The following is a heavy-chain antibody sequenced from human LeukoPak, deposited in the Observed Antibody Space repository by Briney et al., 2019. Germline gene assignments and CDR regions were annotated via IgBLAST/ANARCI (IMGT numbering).Heavy chain of an antibody. J-gene: IGHJ4*02. CDR3: ARDLSSAPAAIAYYYDY. D-gene: IGHD2-2*01. V-gene: IGHV3-23*01. CDR2: ISGSGAST. Sequence: GGSLRLSCAASGFTFSNYAMSWVRQAPGKGLEWVSTISGSGASTYYADSVKGRFTISRDNSKSTLSLQMNTLRPEDTAVYYCARDLSSAPAAIAYYYDYWGQGTLITVSS. CDR1: GFTFSNYA.